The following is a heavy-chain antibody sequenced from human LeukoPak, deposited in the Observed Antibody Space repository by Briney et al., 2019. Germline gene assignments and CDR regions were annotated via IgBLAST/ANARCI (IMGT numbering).Heavy chain of an antibody. J-gene: IGHJ4*02. D-gene: IGHD3-3*01. CDR1: GFTFSSYA. Sequence: GRSLRLSCAASGFTFSSYAMHWVRQAPGKGLEWVAVISYDGSNKYYADSVKGRFTISRDNSKNTLYLQMNSLRAEDTAVYYCAREVGRDYDFWSGLLSDYWGQGTLVTVYS. CDR3: AREVGRDYDFWSGLLSDY. V-gene: IGHV3-30*01. CDR2: ISYDGSNK.